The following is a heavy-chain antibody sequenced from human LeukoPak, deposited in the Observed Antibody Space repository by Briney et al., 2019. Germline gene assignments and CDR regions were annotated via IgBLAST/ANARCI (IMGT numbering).Heavy chain of an antibody. CDR2: IYYTGST. CDR1: GASISSDY. CDR3: ARTPPRYSSTWSLGYFDY. J-gene: IGHJ4*02. D-gene: IGHD6-13*01. Sequence: SDTLSLTCSVYGASISSDYWSWIRQPPGKGLEWIGCIYYTGSTSYNPSLKSRVTISVDTSKNQFSLQLNSVTAADTAVYYCARTPPRYSSTWSLGYFDYWGQGTLVTVSS. V-gene: IGHV4-59*07.